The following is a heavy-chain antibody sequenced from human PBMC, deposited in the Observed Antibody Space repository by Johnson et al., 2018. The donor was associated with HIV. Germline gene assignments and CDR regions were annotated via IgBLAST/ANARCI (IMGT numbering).Heavy chain of an antibody. CDR3: TTDYIVVGAFDI. Sequence: QVQLVESGGGVVQPGRSLRLSCAASGFTFSSYAMHWVRQAPGKGLEWVAVISYDGSIKYYGDSVKGRLTVSRDNSKNTLYLQMNSLKTEDTAMYYCTTDYIVVGAFDIWGQGTMVTVSS. CDR2: ISYDGSIK. V-gene: IGHV3-30*04. CDR1: GFTFSSYA. J-gene: IGHJ3*02. D-gene: IGHD2-21*01.